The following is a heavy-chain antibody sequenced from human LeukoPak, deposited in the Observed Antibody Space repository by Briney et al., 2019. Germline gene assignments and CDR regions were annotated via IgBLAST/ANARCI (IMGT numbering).Heavy chain of an antibody. CDR1: GYTFTSYG. CDR3: ARDFWSRYTTEHFDY. V-gene: IGHV1-18*01. J-gene: IGHJ4*02. Sequence: ASVKVSCKASGYTFTSYGISWVRQAPGQGLEWMGWISAYNGNTNYAQKLQGRVTMTTDTSTSTAYMELRSLRSDDTAVYYCARDFWSRYTTEHFDYWGQGTLVTVSS. CDR2: ISAYNGNT. D-gene: IGHD3-3*01.